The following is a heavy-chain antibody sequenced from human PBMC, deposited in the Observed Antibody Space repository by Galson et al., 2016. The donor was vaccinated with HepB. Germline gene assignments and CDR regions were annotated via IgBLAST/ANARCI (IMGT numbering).Heavy chain of an antibody. Sequence: SLRLSCAASGFTSTIYAIHWVRQAPGKGLEWVADVSYDGTKRNYADSVKGRFTISRDNSRNTVYLQMNSLRGEDMAVYYCARDRRLDHWGQGALVTVSS. CDR2: VSYDGTKR. V-gene: IGHV3-30*04. J-gene: IGHJ4*02. CDR1: GFTSTIYA. CDR3: ARDRRLDH. D-gene: IGHD3-3*01.